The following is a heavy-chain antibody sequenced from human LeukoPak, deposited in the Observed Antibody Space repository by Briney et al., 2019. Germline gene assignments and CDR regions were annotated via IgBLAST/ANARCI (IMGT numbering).Heavy chain of an antibody. CDR3: ARMYYDFWSGYYDY. J-gene: IGHJ4*02. CDR2: ISSNGGST. Sequence: GGSLRLSCAASGFTFSSYAMHWVRQAPGKGLEYVSAISSNGGSTYYANSVKGRFTISRDNSKNTLYLQMGSLRAEDMAVYYCARMYYDFWSGYYDYWGQGTLVTV. V-gene: IGHV3-64*01. CDR1: GFTFSSYA. D-gene: IGHD3-3*01.